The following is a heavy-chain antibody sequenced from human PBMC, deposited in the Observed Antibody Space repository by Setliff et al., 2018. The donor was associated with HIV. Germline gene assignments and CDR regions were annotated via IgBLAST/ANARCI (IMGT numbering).Heavy chain of an antibody. CDR3: ARSPRIGVAGEFEY. CDR2: IYTSGGV. J-gene: IGHJ4*02. CDR1: GGSISSYY. D-gene: IGHD6-19*01. Sequence: PSETLSLTCTVSGGSISSYYWSWIRQPPGKGLEWIGYIYTSGGVNYNPSLNSRVTISVDTSKNQFSLKVNSVTAADTAVYYCARSPRIGVAGEFEYWGQGTLVTVS. V-gene: IGHV4-4*09.